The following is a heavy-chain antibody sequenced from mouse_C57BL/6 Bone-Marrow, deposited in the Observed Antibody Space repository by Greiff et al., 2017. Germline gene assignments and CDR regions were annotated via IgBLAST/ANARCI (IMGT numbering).Heavy chain of an antibody. J-gene: IGHJ4*01. V-gene: IGHV14-4*01. CDR1: GFNIKDDY. CDR2: IDPENGDT. Sequence: EVQLQQSGAELVRPGASVKLSCTASGFNIKDDYMHWVKQRPEQGLEWIGWIDPENGDTEYASKFQGKATITADTSSNTAYLQLSSLTSEATAVYYCTTRHYAMDYWGQGTSVTVSS. CDR3: TTRHYAMDY.